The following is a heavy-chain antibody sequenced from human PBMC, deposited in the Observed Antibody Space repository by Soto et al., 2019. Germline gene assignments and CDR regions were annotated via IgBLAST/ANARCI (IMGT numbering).Heavy chain of an antibody. CDR2: INVYSGST. CDR3: ARDAVAVTTGIAGY. J-gene: IGHJ4*02. CDR1: GYTFTSYS. V-gene: IGHV1-18*01. Sequence: ASVKVSCKASGYTFTSYSISWVRQAPGQGLEWMGWINVYSGSTKYAQKFQGRVTMTTDTSTSTVYMELRSLTSDDTAVYYCARDAVAVTTGIAGYWGQGTLVTVSS. D-gene: IGHD4-4*01.